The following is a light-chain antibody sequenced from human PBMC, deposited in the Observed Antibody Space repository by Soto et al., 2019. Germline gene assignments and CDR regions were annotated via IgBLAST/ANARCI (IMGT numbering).Light chain of an antibody. CDR3: QHYNNWPPWA. CDR2: GVS. J-gene: IGKJ1*01. CDR1: ENAGTF. V-gene: IGKV3D-15*01. Sequence: IVLTQSPATLSVSLGERVTLSCRASENAGTFLDWYQQKPGQSPRLLIYGVSTRTAGLPARFSGTGSGTDFTLTISSVQSEDFAVYYCQHYNNWPPWAFGQGTKVEIK.